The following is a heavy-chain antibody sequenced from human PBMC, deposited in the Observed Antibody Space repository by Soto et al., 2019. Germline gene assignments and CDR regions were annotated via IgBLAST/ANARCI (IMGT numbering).Heavy chain of an antibody. CDR2: IIPIFGTP. J-gene: IGHJ4*02. CDR3: ARDRDHDGSGNYYNRIDF. V-gene: IGHV1-69*01. D-gene: IGHD3-10*01. Sequence: QVQLVQSGAEVQKPGSSVKVSCKASGGIFSTYAISWLRQAPGQGLEWMGGIIPIFGTPNYALRFQGRGTITADESTSTAYMELSSRRSGYTAVYYCARDRDHDGSGNYYNRIDFWGQGTLVTVSS. CDR1: GGIFSTYA.